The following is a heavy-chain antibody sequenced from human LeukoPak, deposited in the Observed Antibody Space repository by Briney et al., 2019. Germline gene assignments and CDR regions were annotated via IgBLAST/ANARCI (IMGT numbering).Heavy chain of an antibody. Sequence: SVKVSCKASGGTFSSYAISWVRQAPGQRLEWMGGIIPIFGTANYAQKFQGRVTITTDESTSTAYMELSSLRSEDTAVYYCARGALPMVTSGCGYWGQGTLVTVSS. D-gene: IGHD5-18*01. CDR3: ARGALPMVTSGCGY. V-gene: IGHV1-69*05. CDR2: IIPIFGTA. J-gene: IGHJ4*02. CDR1: GGTFSSYA.